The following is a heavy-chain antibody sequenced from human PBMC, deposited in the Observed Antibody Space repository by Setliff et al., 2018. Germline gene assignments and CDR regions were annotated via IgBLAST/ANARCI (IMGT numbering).Heavy chain of an antibody. D-gene: IGHD2-15*01. V-gene: IGHV3-23*01. Sequence: GGSLRLSCAASGFTFDNYAMSWVRQAPGKGLEWVSAISGSGGSTYYADSVKGRFSISRDNSKSTLYLQMNSLRVEDTALYYCARIRLCGGRVICPPGRYVDVWGKGTTVTVSS. CDR3: ARIRLCGGRVICPPGRYVDV. J-gene: IGHJ6*03. CDR2: ISGSGGST. CDR1: GFTFDNYA.